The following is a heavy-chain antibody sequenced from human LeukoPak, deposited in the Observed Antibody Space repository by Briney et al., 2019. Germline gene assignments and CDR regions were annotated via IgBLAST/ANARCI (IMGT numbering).Heavy chain of an antibody. J-gene: IGHJ4*02. CDR2: IYYSGST. V-gene: IGHV4-61*01. CDR3: AKSFGAYGSGTKIDH. Sequence: SETLSLTCTVSGDSVSSDSYYRTWIRQPPGRGLEWIGYIYYSGSTNYNPSLKSRVTISVDTSKNQFSLKVSSVTAADTAVYYRAKSFGAYGSGTKIDHWGQGTLVTVSS. D-gene: IGHD3-10*01. CDR1: GDSVSSDSYY.